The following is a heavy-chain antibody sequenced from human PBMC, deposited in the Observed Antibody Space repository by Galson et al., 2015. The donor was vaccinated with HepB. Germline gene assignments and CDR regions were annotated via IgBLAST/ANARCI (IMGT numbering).Heavy chain of an antibody. CDR1: GGSTSNFY. CDR2: VFYGGNT. D-gene: IGHD5-24*01. V-gene: IGHV4-59*12. CDR3: ANGRDGYNFGSFDY. J-gene: IGHJ4*02. Sequence: SETLSLTCTVSGGSTSNFYWSWLRQSPGKGLEWIGYVFYGGNTKYNPSLKSRVTIYLHASRTQFSLKLNSVSTADTAVYYCANGRDGYNFGSFDYWGQGLLVTVSS.